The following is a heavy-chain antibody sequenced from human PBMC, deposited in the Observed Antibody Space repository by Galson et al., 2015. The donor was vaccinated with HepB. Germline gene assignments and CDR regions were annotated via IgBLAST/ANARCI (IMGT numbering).Heavy chain of an antibody. V-gene: IGHV1-18*01. CDR2: ISAYNGNT. CDR3: AKRIRWGHDWYFDL. CDR1: GYTFTSYG. J-gene: IGHJ2*01. D-gene: IGHD2-15*01. Sequence: SVKVSCKASGYTFTSYGISWVRQAPGQGLEWMGWISAYNGNTNYAQKLQGRVTMTTDTSTSTAYMELSSLRADDTAVYYCAKRIRWGHDWYFDLWGRGTLVTVSS.